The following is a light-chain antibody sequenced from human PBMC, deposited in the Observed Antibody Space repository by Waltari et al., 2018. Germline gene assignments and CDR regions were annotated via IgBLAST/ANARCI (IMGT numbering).Light chain of an antibody. CDR1: SGHTNNI. CDR3: QTGGHGTWV. V-gene: IGLV4-69*01. Sequence: QLVLTQSPSASAPLGASVKLTCTLSSGHTNNIIAWHQQHPKMGPRYLMKVNSDGSHNKGDKIPERFAGSSSGAERYLTISSLQSEDEADYYCQTGGHGTWVFGGGTKLTVL. CDR2: VNSDGSH. J-gene: IGLJ3*02.